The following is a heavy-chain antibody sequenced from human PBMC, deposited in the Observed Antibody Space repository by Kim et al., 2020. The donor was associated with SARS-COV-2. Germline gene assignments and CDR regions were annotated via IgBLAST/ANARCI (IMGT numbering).Heavy chain of an antibody. D-gene: IGHD3-10*01. CDR3: TTYYIGYDYNYFDY. CDR2: IKSKADGGTT. V-gene: IGHV3-15*01. J-gene: IGHJ4*02. CDR1: GSTFSNAW. Sequence: GGSLRLSCAASGSTFSNAWMSWVRLAPGKGLEWIGRIKSKADGGTTDYGAPVKGRFSISRDDSKNTLYLQMNSLKTEDTAVYYCTTYYIGYDYNYFDYWGQGTLVTVSS.